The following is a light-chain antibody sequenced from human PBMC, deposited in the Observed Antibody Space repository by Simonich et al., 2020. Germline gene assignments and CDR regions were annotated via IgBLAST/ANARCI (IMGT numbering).Light chain of an antibody. Sequence: QTVVTQEPSLTVSPGGTVTLTCGPSPGAVTSGHYPYWFQQKPGQAPRTLIYDQSNKHAWTPPRFSGSRLGGKAALTLSGAQPEDEAEYYCLLSYSGAHWVFGGGTKLTVL. CDR3: LLSYSGAHWV. CDR2: DQS. V-gene: IGLV7-46*01. J-gene: IGLJ3*02. CDR1: PGAVTSGHY.